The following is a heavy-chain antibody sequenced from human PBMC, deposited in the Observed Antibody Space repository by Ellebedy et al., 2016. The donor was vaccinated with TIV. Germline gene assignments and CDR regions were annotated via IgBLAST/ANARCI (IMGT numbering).Heavy chain of an antibody. Sequence: PGGSLRLSCAASGFTFSSHWMSRVRQAPGKGPEWVANIKQDGSEKYYVDSVKGRFTISRDNAKNSLYLQMNSLRAEDTAVYYCARTYYYDSSGYYLAYWGQGTLVTVSS. V-gene: IGHV3-7*03. CDR2: IKQDGSEK. J-gene: IGHJ4*02. CDR3: ARTYYYDSSGYYLAY. D-gene: IGHD3-22*01. CDR1: GFTFSSHW.